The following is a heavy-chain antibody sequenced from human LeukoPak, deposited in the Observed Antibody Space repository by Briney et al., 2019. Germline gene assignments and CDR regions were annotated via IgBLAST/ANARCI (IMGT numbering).Heavy chain of an antibody. V-gene: IGHV4-34*01. Sequence: SETLSLTCAVYGGSFSGYYWSWIRQPPGKGLEWVGEINHSGSTNYNPSLKSRVTISVDTSKNQFSLKLSSVTAADTAVYYCARGSPLYYYDSSGYYPAFDIWGQGTMVTVSS. CDR2: INHSGST. CDR1: GGSFSGYY. J-gene: IGHJ3*02. D-gene: IGHD3-22*01. CDR3: ARGSPLYYYDSSGYYPAFDI.